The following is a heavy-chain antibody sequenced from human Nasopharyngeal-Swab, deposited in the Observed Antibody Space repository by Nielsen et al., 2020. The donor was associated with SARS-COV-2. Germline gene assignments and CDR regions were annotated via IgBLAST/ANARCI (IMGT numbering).Heavy chain of an antibody. V-gene: IGHV3-21*01. CDR2: ISSSGDYI. CDR1: GFSFDDYT. Sequence: GESLKISCAASGFSFDDYTMNWVRQAPGKGLEWVSAISSSGDYIYHAASVKGRFTISRDNAKNSLYLQMNSLRAEDTAVYYCTRDTPAMFAYWGQGRLVTVSS. CDR3: TRDTPAMFAY. J-gene: IGHJ4*02.